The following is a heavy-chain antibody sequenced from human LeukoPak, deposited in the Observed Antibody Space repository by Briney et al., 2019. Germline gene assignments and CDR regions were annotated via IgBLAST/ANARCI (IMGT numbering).Heavy chain of an antibody. CDR1: GGSISSSNW. Sequence: TSETLSLTCAVSGGSISSSNWWSWVRQPPGKGLEWIGEIYHSGSTNYNPSLKSRVTISVDKSKNQFSLKLSSVTAADTAVYYCARGGNRPLPYYYDSSGYYPFDYWGQGTLVTVSS. CDR2: IYHSGST. D-gene: IGHD3-22*01. J-gene: IGHJ4*02. CDR3: ARGGNRPLPYYYDSSGYYPFDY. V-gene: IGHV4-4*02.